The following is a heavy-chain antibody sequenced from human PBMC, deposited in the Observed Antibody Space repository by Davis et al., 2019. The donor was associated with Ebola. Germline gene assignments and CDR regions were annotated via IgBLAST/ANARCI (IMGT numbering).Heavy chain of an antibody. V-gene: IGHV3-11*03. CDR2: ISSSSSYT. CDR3: TRQPLPAVAGSD. D-gene: IGHD6-19*01. J-gene: IGHJ4*02. Sequence: PGGSLRLSCAASGFTFSDYYMSWIRQAPGKGLEWVSYISSSSSYTNYADSVKGRFTISRDNAKNSLYLQMNSLKTEDTAVYYCTRQPLPAVAGSDWGQGTLVTVSS. CDR1: GFTFSDYY.